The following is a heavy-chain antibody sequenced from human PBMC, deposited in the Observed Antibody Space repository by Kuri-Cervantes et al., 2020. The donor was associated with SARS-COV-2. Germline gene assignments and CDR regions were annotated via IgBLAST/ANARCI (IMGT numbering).Heavy chain of an antibody. CDR3: ARDRLPTEVAAAFVYYYYGMDV. Sequence: GESLKISCAASGFTFSDYYMSWIRQAPGKGLEWVSYISSSSSYTNYADSVKGRFTISRDNAKNSLYLQMNSLRAEDTAVYYCARDRLPTEVAAAFVYYYYGMDVWGQGTTVTCSS. CDR1: GFTFSDYY. V-gene: IGHV3-11*06. D-gene: IGHD6-13*01. J-gene: IGHJ6*01. CDR2: ISSSSSYT.